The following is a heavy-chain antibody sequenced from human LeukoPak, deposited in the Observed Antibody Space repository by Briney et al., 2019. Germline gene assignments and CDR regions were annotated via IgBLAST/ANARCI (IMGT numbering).Heavy chain of an antibody. CDR1: GFTFSTYN. CDR3: ARDPLGSSGLRGYYFDY. V-gene: IGHV3-48*02. J-gene: IGHJ4*02. CDR2: ISTSGSAI. Sequence: GGSLRLSCAASGFTFSTYNMNWVRQAPGKGLEWVSYISTSGSAIYYADSVKGRFTISRDNARNSLYLQMNSLRDEDTAVYYCARDPLGSSGLRGYYFDYWGQGTLVTVSS. D-gene: IGHD6-19*01.